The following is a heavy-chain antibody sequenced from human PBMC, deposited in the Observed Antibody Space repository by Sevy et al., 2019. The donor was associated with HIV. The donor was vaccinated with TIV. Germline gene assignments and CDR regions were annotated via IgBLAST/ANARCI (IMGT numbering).Heavy chain of an antibody. V-gene: IGHV3-48*01. J-gene: IGHJ4*02. CDR3: ASQRGGYERLYYFDY. CDR2: MSNTGSTI. Sequence: GGSLRLSCAASGFSFSIYSMNWVRQAPGRGLEWVSNMSNTGSTIHYADSLKGRFTSSRDNAKNSLYLQMNSLRAEDTAVYYCASQRGGYERLYYFDYWGQGTLVTVSS. CDR1: GFSFSIYS. D-gene: IGHD5-12*01.